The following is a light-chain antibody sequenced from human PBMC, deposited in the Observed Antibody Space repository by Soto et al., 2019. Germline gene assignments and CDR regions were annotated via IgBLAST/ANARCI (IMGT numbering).Light chain of an antibody. V-gene: IGKV3-11*01. J-gene: IGKJ4*01. Sequence: IGLTQSPATLSLSPGERATLSCRASQSVSRYLAWYQQQPGQAPRLVIHDTSTRATGVPDTFSGSGSGTEFTLTISSLEPEDFAMYYCQQRFSWPPTFGGGTHVEIK. CDR3: QQRFSWPPT. CDR2: DTS. CDR1: QSVSRY.